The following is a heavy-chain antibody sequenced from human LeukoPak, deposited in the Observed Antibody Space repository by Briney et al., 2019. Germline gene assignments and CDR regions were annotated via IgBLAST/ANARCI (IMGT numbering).Heavy chain of an antibody. Sequence: GGSLRLSCAASGFTFRSYEMNWVRQAPGKGLEWVSYISSSSSTIYYSDSLKGRFTISRDNAKNSLYLQMNSLRAEDTAVYYCAKSKVLRFLEWLLPFDYWGQGTLVTVSS. J-gene: IGHJ4*02. CDR3: AKSKVLRFLEWLLPFDY. V-gene: IGHV3-48*03. D-gene: IGHD3-3*01. CDR1: GFTFRSYE. CDR2: ISSSSSTI.